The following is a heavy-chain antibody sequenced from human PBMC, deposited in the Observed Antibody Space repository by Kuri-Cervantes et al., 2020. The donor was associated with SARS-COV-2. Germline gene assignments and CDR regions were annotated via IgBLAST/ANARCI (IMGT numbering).Heavy chain of an antibody. CDR1: GFTFSSYW. Sequence: GESLKISCAASGFTFSSYWMSWVRQAPGKGLEWVANIKQDGSEKHYVDSVKGRFTISRDNAKNSLYLQMNSLRAEDTAVYYCARDGGVVTSPRSDYWGQGTLVTVSS. D-gene: IGHD2-21*02. V-gene: IGHV3-7*05. J-gene: IGHJ4*02. CDR3: ARDGGVVTSPRSDY. CDR2: IKQDGSEK.